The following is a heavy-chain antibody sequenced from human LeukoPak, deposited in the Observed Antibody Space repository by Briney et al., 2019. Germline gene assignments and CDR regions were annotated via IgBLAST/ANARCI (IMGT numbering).Heavy chain of an antibody. Sequence: PGGSLRLSCGAYGFTFSSYAMHGARQAPGEGLEWVAVISYDGSNKYYADSVKGRFTISRDNSKNTVHLQMNSLRAEDTALYYCAKGYNSGWFESWGQGALITVSS. CDR3: AKGYNSGWFES. D-gene: IGHD6-19*01. CDR1: GFTFSSYA. V-gene: IGHV3-30-3*01. J-gene: IGHJ5*01. CDR2: ISYDGSNK.